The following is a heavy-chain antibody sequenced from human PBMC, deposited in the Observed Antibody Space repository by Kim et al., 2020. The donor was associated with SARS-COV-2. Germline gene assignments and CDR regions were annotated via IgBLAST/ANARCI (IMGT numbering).Heavy chain of an antibody. D-gene: IGHD2-21*01. J-gene: IGHJ6*03. Sequence: SETLSLTCTVSGGSISSYYWSWIRQPPGKGLEWIGYIYYSGSTNYNPSLKSRVTISVDTSKNQFSLKLSSVTAADTAVYYCARGVIANYYYYYMDDWGKGTPVTVSS. V-gene: IGHV4-59*01. CDR3: ARGVIANYYYYYMDD. CDR2: IYYSGST. CDR1: GGSISSYY.